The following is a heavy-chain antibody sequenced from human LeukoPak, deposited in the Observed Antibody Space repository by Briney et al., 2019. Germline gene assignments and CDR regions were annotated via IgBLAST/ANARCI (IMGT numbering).Heavy chain of an antibody. J-gene: IGHJ4*02. CDR3: ASPGARGYDSSGYYPFDY. Sequence: PSETLSLTCAVYGGSFSGYYWSWIRQPPGKGLEWIGSIYYSGSTYYNPSLKSRVTISVDTSKNQFSLKLSSVTAAYTAVYYCASPGARGYDSSGYYPFDYWGQGTLVTVSS. CDR1: GGSFSGYY. CDR2: IYYSGST. V-gene: IGHV4-34*01. D-gene: IGHD3-22*01.